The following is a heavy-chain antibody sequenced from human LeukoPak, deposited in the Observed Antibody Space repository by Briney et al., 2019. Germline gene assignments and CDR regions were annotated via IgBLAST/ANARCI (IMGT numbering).Heavy chain of an antibody. V-gene: IGHV4-34*01. D-gene: IGHD3-22*01. J-gene: IGHJ4*02. CDR1: GGSFSGFY. CDR2: INHSGST. CDR3: ARGRYYYDSSGYWYYFDY. Sequence: PSETLSLTCAVYGGSFSGFYWSWIRQPPGKGLEWIGEINHSGSTNYNPSLKSRVTISVETPKKQCSLSWSAVAAADTAVYYCARGRYYYDSSGYWYYFDYWGQGTLVTVSS.